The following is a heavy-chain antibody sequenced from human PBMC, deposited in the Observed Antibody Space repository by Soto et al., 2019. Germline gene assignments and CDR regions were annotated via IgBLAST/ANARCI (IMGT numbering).Heavy chain of an antibody. CDR3: GRWGDGCNSLEF. J-gene: IGHJ4*03. CDR1: GYIFTGYS. D-gene: IGHD1-26*01. CDR2: ITPNSGDT. Sequence: VASVKVSCKTSGYIFTGYSIHWVRQTPGQGLQWMGRITPNSGDTKYGQTFQGRVTFTRDTSTSTAYMELSGMRSDDTALYYCGRWGDGCNSLEFLGQGTLVNVSS. V-gene: IGHV1-2*06.